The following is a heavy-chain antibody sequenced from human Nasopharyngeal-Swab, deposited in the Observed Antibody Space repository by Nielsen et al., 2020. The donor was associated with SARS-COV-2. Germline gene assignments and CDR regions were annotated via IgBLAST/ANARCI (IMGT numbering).Heavy chain of an antibody. CDR2: ISWNSGSI. V-gene: IGHV3-9*01. D-gene: IGHD3-10*01. Sequence: GGSLRLSCAASGFTFGDYAMHWVRQAPGQGLEWVSGISWNSGSIGYADSVKGRFTISRDNAKNSLYLQMNSLRAEDTALYYCAKDISADDGSGSYYPRGGFDPWGQGTLVTVSS. J-gene: IGHJ5*02. CDR3: AKDISADDGSGSYYPRGGFDP. CDR1: GFTFGDYA.